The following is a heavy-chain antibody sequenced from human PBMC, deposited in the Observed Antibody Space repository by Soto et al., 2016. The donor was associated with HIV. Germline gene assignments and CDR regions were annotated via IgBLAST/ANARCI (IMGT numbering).Heavy chain of an antibody. CDR3: AKDRLSWPQPTNENWFDP. D-gene: IGHD2-15*01. J-gene: IGHJ5*02. CDR2: ISGDGGST. CDR1: GFTFDDYA. V-gene: IGHV3-43*02. Sequence: EVQLVESGGGVVQSGGSLRLSCAASGFTFDDYAMHWVRQAPGKGPEWVSLISGDGGSTYYADSVKGRFTISRDNSKNSLYLQMNSLRSEDTALYYCAKDRLSWPQPTNENWFDPWGQGTLVTVSS.